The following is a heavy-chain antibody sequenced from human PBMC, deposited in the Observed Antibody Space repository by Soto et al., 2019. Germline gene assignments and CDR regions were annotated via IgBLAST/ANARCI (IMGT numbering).Heavy chain of an antibody. D-gene: IGHD5-12*01. CDR1: GYTFTSYY. CDR2: INPSGGST. Sequence: GASVKVSCKASGYTFTSYYMHWVRQAPGQGLEWMGIINPSGGSTSYAQKFQARVNMTRDTSTSTVYMELSSLRSEDTAVYYCARDVEVVATIPFEYYYYYGMDVWGQGTTVTVSS. CDR3: ARDVEVVATIPFEYYYYYGMDV. J-gene: IGHJ6*02. V-gene: IGHV1-46*01.